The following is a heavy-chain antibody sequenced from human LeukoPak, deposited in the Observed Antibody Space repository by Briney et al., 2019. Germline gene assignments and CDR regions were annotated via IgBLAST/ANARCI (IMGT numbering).Heavy chain of an antibody. D-gene: IGHD1-7*01. CDR3: AKDLGNWKYLIDY. J-gene: IGHJ4*02. V-gene: IGHV3-23*01. Sequence: GGSLRLSCAASGFTFSSYAMSWVRQAPGKGLEWVSAISGSGGSTNYADSVKGRFTISRDNSKNTLYLQMNSLRAEDTAVYHCAKDLGNWKYLIDYWGREPWSPSPQ. CDR2: ISGSGGST. CDR1: GFTFSSYA.